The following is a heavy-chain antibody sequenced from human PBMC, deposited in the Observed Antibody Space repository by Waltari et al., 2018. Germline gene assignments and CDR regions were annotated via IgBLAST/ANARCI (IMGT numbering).Heavy chain of an antibody. CDR1: GIPFSNYA. Sequence: EVQLLESGGDLVQPGGSLRLSCAAPGIPFSNYAINWVRLAPGTGLEWVSAITVGDDTYYADSVKGRFTISRDTSKDTVHLQMNGLRAEDTAVYYCATPFYNWDDPLHSWGQGTLVTVSS. CDR2: ITVGDDT. V-gene: IGHV3-23*01. D-gene: IGHD1-20*01. CDR3: ATPFYNWDDPLHS. J-gene: IGHJ4*02.